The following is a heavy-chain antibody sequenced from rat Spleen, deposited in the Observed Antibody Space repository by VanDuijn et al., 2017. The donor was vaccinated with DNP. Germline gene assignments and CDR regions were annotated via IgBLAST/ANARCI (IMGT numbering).Heavy chain of an antibody. CDR3: ALTAEGIVS. D-gene: IGHD1-11*01. Sequence: QVQLKESGPGLVQPSQTLSLTCIVSGFSLTSYGVSWVRQPPGKGLEWIAAISSGGSTYYNSALKSRLSISRDTSKSQVFLKMNTVQTEDTAMYVCALTAEGIVSWGQGVMVTVSS. CDR1: GFSLTSYG. CDR2: ISSGGST. V-gene: IGHV2S12*01. J-gene: IGHJ2*01.